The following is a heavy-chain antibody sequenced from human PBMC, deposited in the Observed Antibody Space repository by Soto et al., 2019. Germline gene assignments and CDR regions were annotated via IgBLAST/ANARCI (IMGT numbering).Heavy chain of an antibody. J-gene: IGHJ4*02. CDR2: IYYSGST. V-gene: IGHV4-30-4*01. CDR1: GGSISSGDYY. D-gene: IGHD2-15*01. CDR3: ARDFEGCSGGSCYLYFDY. Sequence: SETLSLTCTVSGGSISSGDYYWSWIRQPPGKGLEWIGYIYYSGSTYYNPSLKSRVTISVDTSKNQFSLKLSSVTAADTAVYYCARDFEGCSGGSCYLYFDYWGQGTRVTVSS.